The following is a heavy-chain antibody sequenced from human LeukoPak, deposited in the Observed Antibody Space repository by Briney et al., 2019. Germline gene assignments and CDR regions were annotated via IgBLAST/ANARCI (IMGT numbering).Heavy chain of an antibody. CDR2: IYYSGST. CDR3: ARGHIVVVPAAIPRSDWFDP. Sequence: SQTLSLTCTISGGSISSSTYYWSWVRQPPGKGLEWIGYIYYSGSTYYNPSLKSRVTISVDTSKNQFSLKLSSVTAADTAVYYCARGHIVVVPAAIPRSDWFDPWGQGTLVTVSS. CDR1: GGSISSSTYY. J-gene: IGHJ5*02. D-gene: IGHD2-2*02. V-gene: IGHV4-30-4*08.